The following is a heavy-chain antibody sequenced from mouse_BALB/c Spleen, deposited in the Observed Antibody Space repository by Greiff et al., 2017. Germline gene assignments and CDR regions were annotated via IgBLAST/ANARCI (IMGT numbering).Heavy chain of an antibody. CDR1: GFSLTDYG. V-gene: IGHV2-6-5*01. Sequence: VKLVESGPGLVAPSQSLSITCTVSGFSLTDYGVSWIRQPPGKGLEWLGVIWGGGSTYYNSALKSRLSISKDNSKSQVFLKMNSLQTDDTAMYYCAKHYYYGSSYWYFDVWGAGTTVTVSS. CDR3: AKHYYYGSSYWYFDV. J-gene: IGHJ1*01. D-gene: IGHD1-1*01. CDR2: IWGGGST.